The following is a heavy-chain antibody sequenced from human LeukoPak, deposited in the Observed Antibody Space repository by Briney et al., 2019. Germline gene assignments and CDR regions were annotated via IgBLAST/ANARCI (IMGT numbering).Heavy chain of an antibody. Sequence: SETLSLTCTVSGGSISSYYWSWIRQPPGKGPEWIGYIYYSGSTNYNPSLKSRVTISVDTSKNQFSLKLSSVTAADTAVYYCARDTTLNRFDYWGQGTLVTVSS. V-gene: IGHV4-59*01. CDR2: IYYSGST. CDR1: GGSISSYY. D-gene: IGHD2/OR15-2a*01. J-gene: IGHJ4*02. CDR3: ARDTTLNRFDY.